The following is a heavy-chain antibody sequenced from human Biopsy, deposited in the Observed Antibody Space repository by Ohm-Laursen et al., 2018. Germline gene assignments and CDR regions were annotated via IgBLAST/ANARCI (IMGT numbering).Heavy chain of an antibody. D-gene: IGHD1-26*01. CDR3: ARGEGSSWFDP. CDR1: GYTFGNYG. V-gene: IGHV1-18*01. J-gene: IGHJ5*02. Sequence: ASVKVSCKTSGYTFGNYGVTWVRQAPGQGLEWMGWISAYNNNNTNYAQKFQGRVTMTADESTSTAYMELSSLTSDDTAVYFCARGEGSSWFDPWGHGTLVTVSS. CDR2: ISAYNNNNT.